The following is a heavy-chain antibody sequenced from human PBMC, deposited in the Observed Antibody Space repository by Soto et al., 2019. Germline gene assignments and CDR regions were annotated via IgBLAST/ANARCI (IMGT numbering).Heavy chain of an antibody. V-gene: IGHV3-7*01. CDR3: ARCPYYYYMEV. CDR1: GFTFSVSW. Sequence: EVQLVESGGGLVQPGGSLRLSCAASGFTFSVSWMTWVRQAPGKGLEWVANIKQDGSEKYYVDSVKGRFTISRDNAKNSLFLQLNSLRAEDTAVYYCARCPYYYYMEVWGKGTTVTVSS. CDR2: IKQDGSEK. J-gene: IGHJ6*03.